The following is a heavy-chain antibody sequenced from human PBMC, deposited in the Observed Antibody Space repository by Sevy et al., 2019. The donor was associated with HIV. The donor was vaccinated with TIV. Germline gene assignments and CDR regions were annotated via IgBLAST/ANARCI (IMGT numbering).Heavy chain of an antibody. J-gene: IGHJ4*02. D-gene: IGHD3-10*01. CDR1: GYTFTDYY. Sequence: ASVKVSCRASGYTFTDYYLHWVRQAPGQGLEWMGWINPNNGGTEYAQRFQGRVAMTRDTSISTVYMELSRLRSDDTAVYYCARGSYVSGSYTNDYWGQGTLVTVSS. CDR3: ARGSYVSGSYTNDY. V-gene: IGHV1-2*02. CDR2: INPNNGGT.